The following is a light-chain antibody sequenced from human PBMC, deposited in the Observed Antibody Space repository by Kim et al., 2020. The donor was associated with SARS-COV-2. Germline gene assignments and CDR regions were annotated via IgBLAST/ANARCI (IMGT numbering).Light chain of an antibody. CDR1: QSVRNN. Sequence: IVMTQSPATLSVSPGERVTLSCRASQSVRNNLAWYQQRPGQAPRLLIYGASTRATDVSDRFSGSGSGTEFTLTIRSLQSEDLAVYYCQQYKDWTLLTFGGGTKVDIK. V-gene: IGKV3-15*01. CDR2: GAS. J-gene: IGKJ4*01. CDR3: QQYKDWTLLT.